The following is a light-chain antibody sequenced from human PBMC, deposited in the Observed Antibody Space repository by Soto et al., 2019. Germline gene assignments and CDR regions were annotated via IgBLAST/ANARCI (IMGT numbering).Light chain of an antibody. J-gene: IGKJ5*01. CDR2: RAS. CDR3: QQYGLAPIT. Sequence: DIVLPQYPGILSLSPGEIAPLACRARQSVGSDFLAWYQHKPGQAHRLLIARASSRDTGIPDRFSGSGSGTDFTLTIRRLEPEDSEVYHCQQYGLAPITVVQGTRLEIK. CDR1: QSVGSDF. V-gene: IGKV3-20*01.